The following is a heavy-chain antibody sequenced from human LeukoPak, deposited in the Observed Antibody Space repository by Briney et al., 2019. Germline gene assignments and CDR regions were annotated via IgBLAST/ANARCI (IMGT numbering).Heavy chain of an antibody. Sequence: SQTLSLTCTVSGGSISSGDYYWSWVRQPPGKGLEWIGYIYYSGSTYYNPSLKSRVTISVDTPKNQFSLKLSSVTAADTAVYYCARVCSSTSCYTASGDYYGMDVWGQGTTVTVSS. CDR2: IYYSGST. CDR1: GGSISSGDYY. J-gene: IGHJ6*02. CDR3: ARVCSSTSCYTASGDYYGMDV. V-gene: IGHV4-30-4*01. D-gene: IGHD2-2*02.